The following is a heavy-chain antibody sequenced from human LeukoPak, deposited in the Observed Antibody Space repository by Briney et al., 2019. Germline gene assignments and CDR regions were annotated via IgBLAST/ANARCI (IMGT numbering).Heavy chain of an antibody. Sequence: SQTLSLTCAISGDSVSSNSAAWNWIRQSPSRGLEWLGRTYYRSKWYNDYAVSVKSRITINPDTSKNQFSLQLNSVTPEDTAVYYCARGVFTMVRGVITTPLDYWGQGTLVTVSS. D-gene: IGHD3-10*01. V-gene: IGHV6-1*01. CDR1: GDSVSSNSAA. CDR2: TYYRSKWYN. CDR3: ARGVFTMVRGVITTPLDY. J-gene: IGHJ4*02.